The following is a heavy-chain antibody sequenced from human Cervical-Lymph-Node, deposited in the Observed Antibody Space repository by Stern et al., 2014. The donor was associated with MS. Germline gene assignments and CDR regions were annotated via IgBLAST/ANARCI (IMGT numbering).Heavy chain of an antibody. CDR2: NSPSGGNS. CDR1: GYSFTSYY. J-gene: IGHJ4*02. D-gene: IGHD3-10*01. CDR3: GFSHYYPRAYFDS. Sequence: VQLVESGAEVKKPGASVKVSCKTSGYSFTSYYMHWVRQAPGKGLEWMGINSPSGGNSKCALKLQGRLTMTRDTSTNTVYMKLSSLRSDDTAVYYCGFSHYYPRAYFDSWGPGTLVTVSS. V-gene: IGHV1-46*04.